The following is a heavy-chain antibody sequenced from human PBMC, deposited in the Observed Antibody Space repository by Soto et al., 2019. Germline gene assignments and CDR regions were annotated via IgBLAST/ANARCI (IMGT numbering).Heavy chain of an antibody. V-gene: IGHV4-34*01. CDR3: ARGFQLELPRY. J-gene: IGHJ1*01. Sequence: QVQIQQWGAGLLKPSETLSLTCAVYGGSFSGCYWSWIRQPPGKGLEWIGEINHSGSTNYNPSLKGRFTISVDTSKNLSSLKLSSVAAADTAVYYCARGFQLELPRYGGQGTLVTVSS. D-gene: IGHD1-1*01. CDR1: GGSFSGCY. CDR2: INHSGST.